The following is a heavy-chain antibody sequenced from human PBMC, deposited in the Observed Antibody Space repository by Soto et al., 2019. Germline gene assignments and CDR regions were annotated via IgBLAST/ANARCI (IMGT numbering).Heavy chain of an antibody. CDR2: ISTYNGNT. D-gene: IGHD3-22*01. J-gene: IGHJ4*02. CDR3: ARGYYDSSGPFDY. CDR1: GYTLTSHG. Sequence: QVKLVQSGAEVKKPGASVKVSCKASGYTLTSHGISWVRQAPGQGLEWMGWISTYNGNTKYAQKFQERVTMTADTSTNTAHMELRSLRSDDTAMYYCARGYYDSSGPFDYWGQGSVVTVSS. V-gene: IGHV1-18*01.